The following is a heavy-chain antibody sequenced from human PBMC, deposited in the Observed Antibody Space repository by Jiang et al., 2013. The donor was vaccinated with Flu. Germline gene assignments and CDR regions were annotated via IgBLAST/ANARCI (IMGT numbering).Heavy chain of an antibody. CDR1: GFTFSSYA. CDR3: ARAELIVVVVAALFDI. J-gene: IGHJ3*02. V-gene: IGHV3-30*01. CDR2: ISYDGSNK. D-gene: IGHD2-15*01. Sequence: VQLLESGGGVVQPGRSLRLSCAASGFTFSSYAMHWVRQAPGKGLEWVAVISYDGSNKYYADSVKGRFTISRDNSKNTLYLQMNSLRAEDTAVYYCARAELIVVVVAALFDIVGPRDKWSPSLQ.